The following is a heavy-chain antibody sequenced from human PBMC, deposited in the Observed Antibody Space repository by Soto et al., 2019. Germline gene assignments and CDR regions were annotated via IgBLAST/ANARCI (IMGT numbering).Heavy chain of an antibody. D-gene: IGHD6-19*01. Sequence: SVGSLRLSCAASWFTVTTNYMAWVRQAPGKGLEWVSVIYSGGDTYYGDSVKGRFSISRDNYENTLYLQMNSLRVEDTAVYYCARGYSSSVWFDSWGQGTLVTVSS. CDR1: WFTVTTNY. J-gene: IGHJ5*01. V-gene: IGHV3-53*01. CDR3: ARGYSSSVWFDS. CDR2: IYSGGDT.